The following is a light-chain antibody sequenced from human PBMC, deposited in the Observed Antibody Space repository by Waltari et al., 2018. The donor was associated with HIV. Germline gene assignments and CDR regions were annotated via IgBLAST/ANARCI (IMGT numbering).Light chain of an antibody. V-gene: IGLV1-40*01. J-gene: IGLJ3*02. CDR3: QSYDSTGV. CDR2: GNS. CDR1: SSNTGAGYD. Sequence: QSVLTHTPPVSGSPGQRVTISSTGSSSNTGAGYDVHWYQQLPGTAPKLLIYGNSNRPSGVPDRFSGSKSGTSASLAITGLQAEDEADYYCQSYDSTGVFGGGTKLTVL.